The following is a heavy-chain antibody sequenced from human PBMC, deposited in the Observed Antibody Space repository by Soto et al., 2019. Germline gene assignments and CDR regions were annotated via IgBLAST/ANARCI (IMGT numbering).Heavy chain of an antibody. CDR3: AKETTRFAVPAALDY. J-gene: IGHJ4*02. D-gene: IGHD2-2*01. CDR1: GFTFSSYA. CDR2: ISYDGSNK. V-gene: IGHV3-30*18. Sequence: QVQLVESGGGVVQPGRSLRLSCAASGFTFSSYAMHWVRQAPGKGLEWVAVISYDGSNKYYADSVKGRFTISRDNSNNTLYLQMNSLRAEDTAVYYCAKETTRFAVPAALDYWGQGTLVTVSS.